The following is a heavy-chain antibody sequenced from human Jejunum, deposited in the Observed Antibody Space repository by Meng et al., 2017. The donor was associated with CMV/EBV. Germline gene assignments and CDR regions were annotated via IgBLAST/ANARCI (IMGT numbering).Heavy chain of an antibody. V-gene: IGHV4-59*01. CDR3: ARGVDWYFDL. Sequence: LPGTVSGGSISSYYWRWIRQPPGKGLEWIGYIYYSGSTNYNPSLKSRVTISVDTSKNQFSLKLSSVTAADTAVYYCARGVDWYFDLWGRGTLVTVSS. CDR2: IYYSGST. CDR1: GGSISSYY. J-gene: IGHJ2*01.